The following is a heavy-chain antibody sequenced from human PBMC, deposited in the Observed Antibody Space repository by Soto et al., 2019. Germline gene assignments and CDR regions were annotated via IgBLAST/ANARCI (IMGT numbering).Heavy chain of an antibody. CDR3: ARDREYRSSWYFD. V-gene: IGHV3-30-3*01. D-gene: IGHD6-13*01. J-gene: IGHJ4*02. Sequence: GGSLRLSCAASGFTFSSYAMHWVRQAPGKGLEWVAVISYDGSNKYYADSVKGRFTISRDNSKNTLYLQMNSLRAEDTAVYYWARDREYRSSWYFDWGQGTLVTVAS. CDR1: GFTFSSYA. CDR2: ISYDGSNK.